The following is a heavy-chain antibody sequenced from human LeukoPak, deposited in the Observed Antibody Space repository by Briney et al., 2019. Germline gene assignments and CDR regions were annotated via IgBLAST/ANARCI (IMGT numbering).Heavy chain of an antibody. Sequence: SETLSLTGTVSGGAISNYYLTWIRQPPGKGLEWIGYIYYSGGTNYNPSLKSRVTITVLTSKNQFSLKLSSVTAADTAMYYCARLEHSTVVDPYYFDYWSPITLVTVSS. CDR3: ARLEHSTVVDPYYFDY. CDR1: GGAISNYY. D-gene: IGHD3-22*01. V-gene: IGHV4-59*08. CDR2: IYYSGGT. J-gene: IGHJ4*02.